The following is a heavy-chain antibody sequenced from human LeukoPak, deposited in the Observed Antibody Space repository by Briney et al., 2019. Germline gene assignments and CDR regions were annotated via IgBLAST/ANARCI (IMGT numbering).Heavy chain of an antibody. CDR2: ISWDGGST. J-gene: IGHJ4*02. Sequence: PGGSLRLSCAASGFTFDDYAMHWVRQAPGKGLEWVSLISWDGGSTYYADSVKGRFTISRDNSKNSLYLQMNSLRAEDTALYYCAKDSVAVTGTGNIDYWGQGTLATVSS. V-gene: IGHV3-43D*03. CDR1: GFTFDDYA. D-gene: IGHD6-19*01. CDR3: AKDSVAVTGTGNIDY.